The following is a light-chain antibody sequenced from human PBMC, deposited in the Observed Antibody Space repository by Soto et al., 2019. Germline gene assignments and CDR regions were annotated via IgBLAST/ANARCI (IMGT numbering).Light chain of an antibody. Sequence: EIVLTQSPGTLSLSPGERATLSCRASQSVSSNYLAWYQQKPGQAPRLLIFGASTRATGIPARFSGSGSEAEFALTISTLQYEDFAVYYCQQYSVWPLTFGGGTKADIK. J-gene: IGKJ4*01. CDR3: QQYSVWPLT. CDR2: GAS. V-gene: IGKV3D-15*01. CDR1: QSVSSN.